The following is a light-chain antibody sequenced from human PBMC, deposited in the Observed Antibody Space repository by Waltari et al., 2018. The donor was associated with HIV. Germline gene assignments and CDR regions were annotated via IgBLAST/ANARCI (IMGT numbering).Light chain of an antibody. V-gene: IGLV3-25*03. CDR3: QSADSTGTYWV. CDR2: RDK. CDR1: ALPTPY. J-gene: IGLJ3*02. Sequence: SYELTQPHSASVSPGQTARISCSGDALPTPYVFWYQQRPGQAPVMVIYRDKERPSGIPDRFSGSSAGTTVTLTISGVQAEDEADYYCQSADSTGTYWVFGGGTKLTVL.